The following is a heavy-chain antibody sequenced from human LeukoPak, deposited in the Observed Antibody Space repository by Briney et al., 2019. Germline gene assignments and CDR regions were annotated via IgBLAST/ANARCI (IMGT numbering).Heavy chain of an antibody. CDR2: IIPIFGTA. CDR1: GGTFSSYA. J-gene: IGHJ6*03. CDR3: ASIQSGQYQYYYYYYYMDV. D-gene: IGHD2-2*01. Sequence: GASVKVSCKASGGTFSSYAISWVRQAPGQGLEWMGGIIPIFGTANYAQKFQGRVTITADESTSTAYMELSSLRSEDTAVYYCASIQSGQYQYYYYYYYMDVWGKGTTVTVSS. V-gene: IGHV1-69*13.